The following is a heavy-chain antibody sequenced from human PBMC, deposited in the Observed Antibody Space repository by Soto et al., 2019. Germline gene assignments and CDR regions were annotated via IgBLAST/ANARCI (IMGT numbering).Heavy chain of an antibody. CDR2: IIPIFGTA. D-gene: IGHD6-13*01. J-gene: IGHJ6*02. V-gene: IGHV1-69*13. Sequence: EASVKVSCKASGGTFSSYAISWVRQAPGQGLEWMGGIIPIFGTANYAQKFQGRVTITADESTSTAYMELSSLRSEDTAVYYCAREQQLGPPHYYYYGMDVWGQGTTVTVSS. CDR3: AREQQLGPPHYYYYGMDV. CDR1: GGTFSSYA.